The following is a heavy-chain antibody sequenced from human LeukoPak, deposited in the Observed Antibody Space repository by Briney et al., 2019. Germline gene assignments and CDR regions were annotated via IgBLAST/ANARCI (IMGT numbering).Heavy chain of an antibody. CDR1: GYTLTELS. J-gene: IGHJ4*02. CDR3: ATNGPTGYCSGGSCAAEN. Sequence: ASVKISCKVSGYTLTELSMHWVRQAPGKGLEWMGGFDPEDGETIYAQKFQGRVTMTEDTSTDTAYMELSSLRSEDTAVYYCATNGPTGYCSGGSCAAENWGQGTLVTVSS. V-gene: IGHV1-24*01. CDR2: FDPEDGET. D-gene: IGHD2-15*01.